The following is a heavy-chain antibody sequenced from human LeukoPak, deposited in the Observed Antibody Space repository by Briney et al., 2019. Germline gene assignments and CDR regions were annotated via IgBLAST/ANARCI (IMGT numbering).Heavy chain of an antibody. CDR2: ISYSGTT. Sequence: SETLSLTCTVSGGSINSYYWSWIRQPPGKGLEWIGYISYSGTTSYDPSLKSRVTMSLDTSKNQFSLKLSSVTAADTAVYYCARDGDTAMILSAFDIWGQGTMVTVSS. CDR1: GGSINSYY. CDR3: ARDGDTAMILSAFDI. J-gene: IGHJ3*02. V-gene: IGHV4-59*12. D-gene: IGHD5-18*01.